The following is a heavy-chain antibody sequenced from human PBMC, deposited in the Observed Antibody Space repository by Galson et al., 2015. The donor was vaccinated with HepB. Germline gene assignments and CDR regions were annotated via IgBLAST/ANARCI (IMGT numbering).Heavy chain of an antibody. CDR3: AREGGIQLWFSYYFDL. D-gene: IGHD5-18*01. V-gene: IGHV3-49*03. CDR1: GFTFGDYA. Sequence: SLRLSCAASGFTFGDYAMSWFRQAPGKGLEWVGFIRRKVYGGTTEYAASVKGRFTISRDDSKSIAYLQMNSLKTEDTAVYYCAREGGIQLWFSYYFDLWGQGTLVTVSS. J-gene: IGHJ4*02. CDR2: IRRKVYGGTT.